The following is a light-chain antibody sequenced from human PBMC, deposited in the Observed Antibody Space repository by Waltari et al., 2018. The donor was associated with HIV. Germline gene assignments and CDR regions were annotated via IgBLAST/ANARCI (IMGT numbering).Light chain of an antibody. J-gene: IGLJ3*02. V-gene: IGLV2-14*03. CDR3: ESYTSTSVWV. CDR1: SCDVGGYNH. CDR2: DVS. Sequence: QSALTQPASVSGSPGQSITISCPAPSCDVGGYNHVHWYQQHPGKAPRLKIYDVSTRPSGVSDRFSGSKSGDTASLTISGLQAEDEADYYCESYTSTSVWVFGGGTRLTVL.